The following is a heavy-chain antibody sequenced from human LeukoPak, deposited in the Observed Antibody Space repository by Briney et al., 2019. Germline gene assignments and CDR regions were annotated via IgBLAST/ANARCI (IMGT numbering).Heavy chain of an antibody. V-gene: IGHV1-8*03. CDR1: GYTFTSYD. CDR3: ARDRIAARRGWFDP. CDR2: MNPNSGNT. J-gene: IGHJ5*02. Sequence: ASVKVSCKASGYTFTSYDINWVRQATGQGLEWMGWMNPNSGNTGYAQKFQGRVTITRNTSISTAYMELSSLRSEDTAVYYCARDRIAARRGWFDPWGQGTLVTVSS. D-gene: IGHD6-6*01.